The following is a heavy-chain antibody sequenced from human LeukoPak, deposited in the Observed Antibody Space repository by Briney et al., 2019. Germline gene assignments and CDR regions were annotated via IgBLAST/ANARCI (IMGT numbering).Heavy chain of an antibody. J-gene: IGHJ2*01. CDR2: INSDVSST. CDR3: ARGGLRDWYFDL. V-gene: IGHV3-74*01. CDR1: GFTFSSYG. Sequence: GGSLRLSCAASGFTFSSYGMHWVRQAPGKGLVWVSRINSDVSSTSYADSVKGRFTISRENAKNTLYLQMNSLRAEDTAVYYCARGGLRDWYFDLWGRGTLVTVSS. D-gene: IGHD5-12*01.